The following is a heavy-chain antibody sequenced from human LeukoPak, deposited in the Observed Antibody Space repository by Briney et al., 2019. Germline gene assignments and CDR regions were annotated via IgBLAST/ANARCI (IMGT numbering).Heavy chain of an antibody. CDR1: GYTFTGYY. Sequence: ASVKVSCKASGYTFTGYYMHWVRQAPGQGLEWMGWINPNSGGTNYAQKFQGRVTMTRDTSISTAYMELSRLRSDDTAVYYCARNSLPRVYYYYYMDVWGKGTTVTVSS. V-gene: IGHV1-2*02. J-gene: IGHJ6*03. CDR2: INPNSGGT. CDR3: ARNSLPRVYYYYYMDV. D-gene: IGHD4-23*01.